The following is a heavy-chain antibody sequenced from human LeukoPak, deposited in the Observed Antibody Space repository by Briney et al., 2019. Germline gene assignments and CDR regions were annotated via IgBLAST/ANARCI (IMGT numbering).Heavy chain of an antibody. CDR3: ARRGNYYDSSGYYHNWFDP. Sequence: GGSLRLSCAASGFTFSSYSMNWVRQAPGKGLEWVSVIYSGGSTYYADSVKGRFTISRDNSKNTLYLQMNSLRAEDTAVYYCARRGNYYDSSGYYHNWFDPWGQGTLVTVSS. CDR2: IYSGGST. J-gene: IGHJ5*02. CDR1: GFTFSSYS. D-gene: IGHD3-22*01. V-gene: IGHV3-53*01.